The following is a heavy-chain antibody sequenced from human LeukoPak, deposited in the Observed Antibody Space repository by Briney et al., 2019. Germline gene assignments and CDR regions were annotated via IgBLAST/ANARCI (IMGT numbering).Heavy chain of an antibody. J-gene: IGHJ4*02. CDR3: ARDRGTVFDY. D-gene: IGHD1-1*01. V-gene: IGHV3-21*01. CDR1: GFTFSSYS. CDR2: ISSSSYI. Sequence: PGGSLRLSCAASGFTFSSYSMNWVRQAPGKGLEWVSSISSSSYIYYADSVKGRYTISRDNAKNSLYLQMNSLRAEDTAVYYCARDRGTVFDYWGQGTLVTVSS.